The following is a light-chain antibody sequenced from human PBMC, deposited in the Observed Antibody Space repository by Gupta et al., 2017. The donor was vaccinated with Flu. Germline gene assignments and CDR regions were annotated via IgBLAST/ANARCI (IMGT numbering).Light chain of an antibody. CDR1: SSDIGGYNY. CDR3: SSYSSSSTSVL. J-gene: IGLJ2*01. CDR2: DVN. V-gene: IGLV2-14*03. Sequence: ITISCTGTSSDIGGYNYVSWYQQHPGKAPKLMIYDVNNRPSGVSNRFSGSKSGNTASLTISGLQAEDEGDYYCSSYSSSSTSVLFGGGTKLTVL.